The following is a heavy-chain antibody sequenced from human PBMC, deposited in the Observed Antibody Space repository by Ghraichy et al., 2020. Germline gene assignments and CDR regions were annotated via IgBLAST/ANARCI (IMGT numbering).Heavy chain of an antibody. CDR3: ARDRGDYEGYYYYYYMDV. V-gene: IGHV4-4*07. CDR1: GGSISSYY. D-gene: IGHD4-17*01. CDR2: IYTSGST. J-gene: IGHJ6*03. Sequence: SQTLSLTCTVSGGSISSYYWSWIRQPAGKGLEWIGRIYTSGSTNYNPSLKSRVTMSVDTSKNQFSLKLSSVTAADTAVYYCARDRGDYEGYYYYYYMDVWGKGTTVTVSS.